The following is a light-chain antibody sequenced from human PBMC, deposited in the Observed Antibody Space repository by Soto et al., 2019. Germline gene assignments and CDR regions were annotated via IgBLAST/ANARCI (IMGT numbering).Light chain of an antibody. CDR2: AAS. Sequence: ETVLTQSPVTLSVSPGETATLFCWARQRVNMNLAWYQEKPGQAPRLLIYAASTRATGISARFSGSGSGTEFTLTISSLQSEDSAIYYCQQYNNWPTFGQGTKVEIK. CDR3: QQYNNWPT. V-gene: IGKV3-15*01. J-gene: IGKJ1*01. CDR1: QRVNMN.